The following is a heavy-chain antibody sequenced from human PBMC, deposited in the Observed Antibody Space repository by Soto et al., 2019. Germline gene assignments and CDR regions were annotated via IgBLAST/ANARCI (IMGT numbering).Heavy chain of an antibody. J-gene: IGHJ5*02. CDR2: IYHSGST. D-gene: IGHD4-17*01. CDR3: ARETDYAYFGP. Sequence: QVQLQESGPGLVKPSETLALTCTVSGGSISSDCWSWIRQPPGKGLEWIGHIYHSGSTNCNPSLKSRVTISIDTSMRQFSVMVTSVTAADTAVYFCARETDYAYFGPWGQGTLVTVSS. V-gene: IGHV4-59*01. CDR1: GGSISSDC.